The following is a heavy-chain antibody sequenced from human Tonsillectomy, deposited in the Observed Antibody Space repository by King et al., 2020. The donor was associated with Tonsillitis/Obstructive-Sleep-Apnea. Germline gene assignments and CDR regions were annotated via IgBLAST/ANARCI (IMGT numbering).Heavy chain of an antibody. J-gene: IGHJ3*02. CDR2: ISYDGSNK. Sequence: VQLVQSGGGVVQPGRSLRLSCAASGFTFSRYAMHWVRQAPGKGLEWVAVISYDGSNKYYADSVKGRFTISRDNSKNTLYLPMNSLRAEDTAVYYCARGLGYDYDSSGYYPGSAFDIWGQGTMVTVSS. CDR3: ARGLGYDYDSSGYYPGSAFDI. D-gene: IGHD3-22*01. V-gene: IGHV3-30*04. CDR1: GFTFSRYA.